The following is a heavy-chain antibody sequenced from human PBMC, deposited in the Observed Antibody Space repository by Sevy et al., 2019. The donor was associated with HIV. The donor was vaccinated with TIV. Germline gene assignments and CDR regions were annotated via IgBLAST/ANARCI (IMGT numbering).Heavy chain of an antibody. Sequence: GGSLRLSCAASGFTFSSYGMHWVRQAPGKGLEWVAVIRYDGINKYYGDSVKGRFTISRDNSKNTVYLQMNSLRAEDTAVYYCARAGDIVEVVAHYGMDVWGQGTTVTVSS. V-gene: IGHV3-33*01. D-gene: IGHD2-15*01. CDR3: ARAGDIVEVVAHYGMDV. CDR2: IRYDGINK. CDR1: GFTFSSYG. J-gene: IGHJ6*02.